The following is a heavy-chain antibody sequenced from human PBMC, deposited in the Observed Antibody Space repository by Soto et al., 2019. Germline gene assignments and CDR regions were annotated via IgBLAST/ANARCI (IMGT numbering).Heavy chain of an antibody. CDR1: GFTFSSYG. J-gene: IGHJ6*02. D-gene: IGHD3-3*01. CDR2: ISYDGSNK. Sequence: PGGSLRLSCAASGFTFSSYGMHWVRQAPGKGLEWVAVISYDGSNKYYADSVKGRFTISRDNSKNTLYLQMNSLRAEDTAVYYCAKEQGSHYDFWSGYYPSYYYYGMDVWGQGTTVTVSS. V-gene: IGHV3-30*18. CDR3: AKEQGSHYDFWSGYYPSYYYYGMDV.